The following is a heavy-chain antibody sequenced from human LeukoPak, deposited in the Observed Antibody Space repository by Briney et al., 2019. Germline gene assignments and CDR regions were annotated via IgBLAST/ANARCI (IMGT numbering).Heavy chain of an antibody. J-gene: IGHJ4*02. CDR2: ISTSGDT. V-gene: IGHV4-4*09. D-gene: IGHD1-1*01. CDR1: GGSINTYY. Sequence: PSETLSLTCTVSGGSINTYYWSWIRQPPGKGLEWIGYISTSGDTNYNPSLKSRVTISGDTSKNQFSLKLTSVTAADTAFYYCARHAPTGTPTIFDYWGQGTLVTVSS. CDR3: ARHAPTGTPTIFDY.